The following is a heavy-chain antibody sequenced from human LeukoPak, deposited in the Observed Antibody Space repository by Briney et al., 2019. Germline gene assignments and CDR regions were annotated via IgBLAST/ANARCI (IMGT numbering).Heavy chain of an antibody. CDR3: ARHDTAMATDYGMDV. CDR2: IYSAGAT. J-gene: IGHJ6*02. CDR1: GFTVSDNY. V-gene: IGHV3-66*04. Sequence: GGSLRLSCAASGFTVSDNYMTWVRQAPGKGLEWVSSIYSAGATHYAESVKGRFTISRDNSKNTLYLQMNSLRAEDTAVYYCARHDTAMATDYGMDVWGQGTTVTVSS. D-gene: IGHD5-18*01.